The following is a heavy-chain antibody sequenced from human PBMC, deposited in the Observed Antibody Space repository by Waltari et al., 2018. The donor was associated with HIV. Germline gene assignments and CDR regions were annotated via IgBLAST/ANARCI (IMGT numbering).Heavy chain of an antibody. Sequence: EVQLVESGGGLVQPGGSLRLPCAASGFTVSSTYMSWVRQAPGKGLGWVSVIYSGGSTYYADSVKGRFTISRDNSKNTLYLQMNSLRAEDTAVYYCASLAAASSLYYFDYWGQGTLVTVSS. CDR1: GFTVSSTY. V-gene: IGHV3-66*02. CDR3: ASLAAASSLYYFDY. D-gene: IGHD6-13*01. CDR2: IYSGGST. J-gene: IGHJ4*02.